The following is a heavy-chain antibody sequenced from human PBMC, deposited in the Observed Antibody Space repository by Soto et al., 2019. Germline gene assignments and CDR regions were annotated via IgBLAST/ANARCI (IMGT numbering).Heavy chain of an antibody. CDR3: ACLRVVVPAALQNPYWYFYL. V-gene: IGHV4-39*01. CDR1: GGSISSSSYY. D-gene: IGHD2-2*01. Sequence: QLQLQESGPGMVKPSETLSLTCTVSGGSISSSSYYWGWLRQPPGKGLEWIGSIYYSGSTYYNPSLKRLGTISVDTSKNQSSLKLSPVTAADTAVYYCACLRVVVPAALQNPYWYFYLLGRGTLVTFSS. J-gene: IGHJ2*01. CDR2: IYYSGST.